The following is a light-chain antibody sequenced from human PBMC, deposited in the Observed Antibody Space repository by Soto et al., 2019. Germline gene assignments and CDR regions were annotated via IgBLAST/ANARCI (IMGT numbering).Light chain of an antibody. CDR1: NIGIKS. J-gene: IGLJ1*01. CDR3: QVWDIPSDSYV. V-gene: IGLV3-21*02. CDR2: DDY. Sequence: SYELTQPPSVSVAPGQTATITCGGNNIGIKSVHWYQQKPGQAPILVVYDDYYRPSGIPGRFSGSNSGNTATLLISGAEAGDEADYFCQVWDIPSDSYVFGPGTTVTVL.